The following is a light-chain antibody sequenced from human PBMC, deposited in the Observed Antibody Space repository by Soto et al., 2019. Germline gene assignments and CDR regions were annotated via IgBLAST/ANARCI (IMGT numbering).Light chain of an antibody. Sequence: DVQMTQSPSTLSASVGDTVTITCRASQSINSWLAWYQHRPGKGPKLLIYGASSRATGIPDRFSGSGSGTDFTLTISRLEPEDFVVYYCQQYGSSPPLTFGGGTKVEIK. CDR3: QQYGSSPPLT. J-gene: IGKJ4*01. CDR2: GAS. CDR1: QSINSW. V-gene: IGKV1-5*01.